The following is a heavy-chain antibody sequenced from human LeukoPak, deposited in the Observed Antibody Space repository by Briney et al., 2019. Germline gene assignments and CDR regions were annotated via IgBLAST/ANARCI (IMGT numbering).Heavy chain of an antibody. D-gene: IGHD2-15*01. CDR1: GFTFDDYG. CDR2: INWNGGST. J-gene: IGHJ4*02. CDR3: AKEDCSGGRCYSLHY. Sequence: GGSLRLSCAASGFTFDDYGMTWVRQTPGKGLEWVSTINWNGGSTAYADSVKGRFTISRDNARNSLYLQMNSLRAEDAAVYYCAKEDCSGGRCYSLHYWGQGTLVTVSS. V-gene: IGHV3-20*04.